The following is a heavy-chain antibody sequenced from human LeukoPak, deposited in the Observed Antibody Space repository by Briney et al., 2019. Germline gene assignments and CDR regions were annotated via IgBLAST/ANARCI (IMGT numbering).Heavy chain of an antibody. D-gene: IGHD6-13*01. CDR3: ARLNKGSSSWYWGYNWFDP. CDR2: IIPIFGTA. Sequence: GASVKVSCKASGGTFSSYAISWVRQAPGQGLEWMGGIIPIFGTANYAQKFQGRVTITTDEFTSTAYMELSSLRSEDTAVYYCARLNKGSSSWYWGYNWFDPWGQGTLVTVSS. V-gene: IGHV1-69*05. CDR1: GGTFSSYA. J-gene: IGHJ5*02.